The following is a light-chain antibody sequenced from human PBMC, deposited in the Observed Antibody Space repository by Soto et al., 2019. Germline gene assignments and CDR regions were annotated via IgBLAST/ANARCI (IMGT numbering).Light chain of an antibody. CDR3: SSFAVSNSFV. J-gene: IGLJ1*01. V-gene: IGLV2-8*01. CDR1: SNDVGGYNY. Sequence: QSVLTQPPSASGSPGQSVTISCTGTSNDVGGYNYVSWYQQHPGKAPKLMIYEVNKRPSGVPDRFSGSKSGNTASLTVSGLQGEDEADYYCSSFAVSNSFVFGTGTKATVL. CDR2: EVN.